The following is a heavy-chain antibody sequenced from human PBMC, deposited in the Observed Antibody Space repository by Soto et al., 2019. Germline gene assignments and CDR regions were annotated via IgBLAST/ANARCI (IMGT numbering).Heavy chain of an antibody. CDR1: AFTFSTYA. D-gene: IGHD3-3*01. Sequence: EVQLLESGGGLVQPGGSLRLSCAASAFTFSTYAMSWVRQAPGKGLEWVSAISGSGDTTHYADSVKGRVTISRDNSKNTLYRQMNSLRAEDTAVYYCAKGNDFWTGDYYFYMDVWGKGTTLTVSS. CDR3: AKGNDFWTGDYYFYMDV. CDR2: ISGSGDTT. V-gene: IGHV3-23*01. J-gene: IGHJ6*03.